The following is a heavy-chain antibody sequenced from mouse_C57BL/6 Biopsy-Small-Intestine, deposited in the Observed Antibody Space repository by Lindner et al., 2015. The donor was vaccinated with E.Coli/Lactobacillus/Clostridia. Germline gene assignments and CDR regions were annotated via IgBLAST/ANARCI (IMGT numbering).Heavy chain of an antibody. CDR1: GYSFTGYY. Sequence: VQLQESGPELVKPGASVKISCKASGYSFTGYYMHWVKQSHGNILDWIGYIYPYNGVSSYNQKFKDKATLTVDKSSNTAYMELRSLTSEDSAIYYCARSFYYGSSYYWYFDVWGTGTTVTVSS. V-gene: IGHV1-31*01. D-gene: IGHD1-1*01. CDR2: IYPYNGVS. CDR3: ARSFYYGSSYYWYFDV. J-gene: IGHJ1*03.